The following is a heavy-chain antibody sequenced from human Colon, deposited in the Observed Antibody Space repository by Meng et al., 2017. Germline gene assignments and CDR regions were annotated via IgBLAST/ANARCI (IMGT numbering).Heavy chain of an antibody. J-gene: IGHJ4*02. CDR2: IGGDGSST. D-gene: IGHD1-26*01. CDR3: ARRAGPSGKGHFDY. V-gene: IGHV3-74*01. Sequence: GESLKIPCAASGFAFRSYWMHWVRQAPGKGLVWVSRIGGDGSSTSYADSVNGRFTISRDNAKNTLYLQMNSLRAEDTAVYYCARRAGPSGKGHFDYWGQGTLVTVSS. CDR1: GFAFRSYW.